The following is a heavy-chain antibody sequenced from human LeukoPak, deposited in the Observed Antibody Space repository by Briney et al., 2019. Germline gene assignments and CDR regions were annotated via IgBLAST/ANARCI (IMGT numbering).Heavy chain of an antibody. V-gene: IGHV4-39*07. CDR3: ARIDS. CDR1: GGSFSTSDYY. J-gene: IGHJ4*02. CDR2: IFHNGKT. Sequence: SETQSLTCTVSGGSFSTSDYYWGRIRQTPGKGLEWIGDIFHNGKTNYNPSLKGRVTISIDTSNNQFSLRLPSVTAADTAVYYCARIDSWGQGTLVTVSS.